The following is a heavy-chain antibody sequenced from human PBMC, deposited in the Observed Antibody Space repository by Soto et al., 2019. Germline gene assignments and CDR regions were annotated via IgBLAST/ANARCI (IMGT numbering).Heavy chain of an antibody. CDR3: ARDRGYTYGYWGWFDP. J-gene: IGHJ5*02. V-gene: IGHV1-3*05. CDR2: INAGNGDT. Sequence: QVHFVQSGAEEKKPGASVKVSCKASGYTFTDSAIHWVRQAPGQRLEWMGWINAGNGDTKYSQKFQGRVTITRDTSANTAYMALSSLTSEDTAVYYCARDRGYTYGYWGWFDPWGQGTLVTVSS. CDR1: GYTFTDSA. D-gene: IGHD5-18*01.